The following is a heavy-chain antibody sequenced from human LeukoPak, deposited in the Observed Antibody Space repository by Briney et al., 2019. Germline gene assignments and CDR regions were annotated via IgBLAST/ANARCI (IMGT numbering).Heavy chain of an antibody. CDR2: IYYSGST. CDR1: GGSISSSSYY. J-gene: IGHJ3*02. Sequence: SETLSLTCTVSGGSISSSSYYWGWIRQPPGRGLEWIGSIYYSGSTYYNPSLKSRVTISVDTSKNQFSLKLSSVTAADTAVYYCASGPYSSGWWGAFDIWGQGTMVTVSS. D-gene: IGHD6-19*01. V-gene: IGHV4-39*01. CDR3: ASGPYSSGWWGAFDI.